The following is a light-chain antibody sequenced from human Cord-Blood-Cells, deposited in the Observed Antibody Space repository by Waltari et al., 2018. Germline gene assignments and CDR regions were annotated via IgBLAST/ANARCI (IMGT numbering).Light chain of an antibody. CDR3: QQYDNLLT. J-gene: IGKJ3*01. Sequence: DIQMTQSPSSLSASVGDRVTITCQASQDISNYLNWYQQKPGQAPKLLIYDASNLETGIPSRFSGSGSGTDFTFTISSLQPEDIATYYCQQYDNLLTFGPGTKVDIK. CDR1: QDISNY. CDR2: DAS. V-gene: IGKV1-33*01.